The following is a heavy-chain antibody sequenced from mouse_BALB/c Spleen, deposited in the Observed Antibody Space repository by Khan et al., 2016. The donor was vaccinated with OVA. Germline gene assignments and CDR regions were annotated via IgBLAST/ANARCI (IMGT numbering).Heavy chain of an antibody. CDR2: IYPGTGST. V-gene: IGHV1S132*01. D-gene: IGHD2-10*02. CDR3: ARGGYDNRAMDY. CDR1: GYTFTSYW. J-gene: IGHJ4*01. Sequence: QVQLQQSGAELVRPGASVKLSCKTSGYTFTSYWIHWVQQRSGKGLEWIARIYPGTGSTYYNEKFKGKATLTADKSSSTAYMQLSSRKAEEYAGYFCARGGYDNRAMDYWGQGTSVTVSA.